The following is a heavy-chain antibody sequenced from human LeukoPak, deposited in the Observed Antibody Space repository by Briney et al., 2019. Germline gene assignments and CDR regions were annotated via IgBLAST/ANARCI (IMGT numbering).Heavy chain of an antibody. V-gene: IGHV3-53*01. CDR3: ARGGWDVDFDY. D-gene: IGHD3-16*01. J-gene: IGHJ4*02. CDR1: GFIVNSNY. Sequence: PGGSLRLSCAVSGFIVNSNYMSWVRQAPRQGLEWVSVIYSGGTTHYADSVKGRFTISRDHSRNTLYLQMNSLRAEDTAVYYCARGGWDVDFDYWGQGTLVTVSS. CDR2: IYSGGTT.